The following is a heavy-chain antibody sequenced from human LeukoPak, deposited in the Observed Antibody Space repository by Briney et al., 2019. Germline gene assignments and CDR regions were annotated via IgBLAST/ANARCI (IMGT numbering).Heavy chain of an antibody. CDR2: IKEDGSEK. J-gene: IGHJ4*02. CDR3: ARYDTGRTF. CDR1: GFTFSGYW. Sequence: RGSLRLSCAASGFTFSGYWMSWVRQAPGKGLERVANIKEDGSEKYYVDSVKGRFTISRDNAKNSLYLQMNSLRAEDTAVYYCARYDTGRTFWGQGTLVTVSA. V-gene: IGHV3-7*04. D-gene: IGHD3-10*01.